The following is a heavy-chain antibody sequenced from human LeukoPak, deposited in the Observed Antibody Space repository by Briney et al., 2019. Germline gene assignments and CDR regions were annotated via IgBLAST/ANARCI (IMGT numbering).Heavy chain of an antibody. D-gene: IGHD1-26*01. CDR1: GFTFSSYS. V-gene: IGHV3-48*01. CDR2: ISSSSSTI. CDR3: ARTLVGATRDYYYYMDV. J-gene: IGHJ6*03. Sequence: GGSLRLSCAASGFTFSSYSMNWVRQAPGKGLEWVSYISSSSSTIYYADSVKGRSTISRDNAKNTLYLQMNSLRAEDTAVYYCARTLVGATRDYYYYMDVWGKGTTVTVSS.